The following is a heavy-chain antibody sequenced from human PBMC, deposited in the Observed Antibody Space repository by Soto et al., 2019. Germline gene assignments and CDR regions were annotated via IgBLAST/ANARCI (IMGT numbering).Heavy chain of an antibody. V-gene: IGHV5-51*01. CDR1: GYSSTFYW. CDR2: MYPDDYDI. CDR3: ATANVYEAAKSNYYSKDLEI. Sequence: GASQKISCKASGYSSTFYWIGWVRPMPGKGLEWMAIMYPDDYDIRYSTSFEAHVTISADKSTSTAFLQWSRLNASDTAIYYCATANVYEAAKSNYYSKDLEIGGKGTLATASS. D-gene: IGHD3-10*01. J-gene: IGHJ4*03.